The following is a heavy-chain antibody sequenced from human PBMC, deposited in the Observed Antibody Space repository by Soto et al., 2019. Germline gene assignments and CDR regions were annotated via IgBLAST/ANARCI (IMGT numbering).Heavy chain of an antibody. Sequence: HPGGSLRLSCSASGFTFSIYAMHWVRQAPGKGLEYVSSISTNGGSTHYADSVKGGFTISRDNSKNTQYLQMSSLRADDTAVYYCVKGEYYYDSSGYYPFDYWGQGT. V-gene: IGHV3-64D*06. CDR3: VKGEYYYDSSGYYPFDY. J-gene: IGHJ4*02. CDR1: GFTFSIYA. D-gene: IGHD3-22*01. CDR2: ISTNGGST.